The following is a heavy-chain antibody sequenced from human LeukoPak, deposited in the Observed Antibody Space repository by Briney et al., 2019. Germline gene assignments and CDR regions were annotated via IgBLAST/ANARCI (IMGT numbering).Heavy chain of an antibody. CDR2: ISAYNGNT. CDR3: ARVDTAMVTSMGWFDP. Sequence: ASVKVSCKASGYTFTSYGISWVRQAPGQGLEWMGWISAYNGNTNYAQKLQGRVTMTTDTSTSTAYMELRSLRSDDTAVYNCARVDTAMVTSMGWFDPWGQGTLVTASS. J-gene: IGHJ5*02. V-gene: IGHV1-18*01. D-gene: IGHD5-18*01. CDR1: GYTFTSYG.